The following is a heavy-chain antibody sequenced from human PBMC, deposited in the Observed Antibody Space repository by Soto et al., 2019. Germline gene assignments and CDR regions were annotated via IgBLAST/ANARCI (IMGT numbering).Heavy chain of an antibody. CDR3: ARVWVAYCGGDCYSGAFDI. V-gene: IGHV1-46*01. D-gene: IGHD2-21*02. CDR2: INPSGGST. J-gene: IGHJ3*02. CDR1: GYTFTSYY. Sequence: ASVKVSCKASGYTFTSYYMHWVRQAPGQGLDWMGIINPSGGSTSYAQKFQGRVTMTRDTSTSTVYMELSSLRSEGTAVYYCARVWVAYCGGDCYSGAFDIWGQGTMVTVSS.